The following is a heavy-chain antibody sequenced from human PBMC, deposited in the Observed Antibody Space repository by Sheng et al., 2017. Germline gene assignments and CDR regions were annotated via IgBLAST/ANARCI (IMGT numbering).Heavy chain of an antibody. J-gene: IGHJ4*02. V-gene: IGHV3-30*04. CDR2: ISYDGSNK. CDR1: GFTFSSYA. Sequence: QVQLVESGGGRGPAWEALRLSCAASGFTFSSYAMHWVRQAPGKGLEWVAVISYDGSNKYYADSVKGRFTISRDNSKNTLYLQMNSLRAEDTAVYYCARETSATGDPGWDWGQGTLVTVSS. CDR3: ARETSATGDPGWD. D-gene: IGHD7-27*01.